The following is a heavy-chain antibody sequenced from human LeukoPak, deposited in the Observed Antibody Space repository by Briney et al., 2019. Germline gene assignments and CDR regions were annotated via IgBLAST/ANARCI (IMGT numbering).Heavy chain of an antibody. V-gene: IGHV1-18*01. D-gene: IGHD5-18*01. CDR2: ISAYNGNT. Sequence: ASVKVSCKASGYTFTSYGISWVRQAPGQGLEWMGWISAYNGNTNYAQKLQGRVTMTTDTSTSTAYMELRSLRSDDTAEYYCARVLRQLGPPQVKAAHYWGQGALWTVSS. J-gene: IGHJ4*02. CDR3: ARVLRQLGPPQVKAAHY. CDR1: GYTFTSYG.